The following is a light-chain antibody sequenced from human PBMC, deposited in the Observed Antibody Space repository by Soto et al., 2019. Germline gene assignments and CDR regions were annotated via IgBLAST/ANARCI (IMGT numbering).Light chain of an antibody. CDR1: RSINNF. J-gene: IGKJ1*01. CDR3: QQSFSTPQT. CDR2: SAT. V-gene: IGKV1-39*01. Sequence: DIQMTQSASSLTASLGDRGTITCRASRSINNFLNWYQQKPGQAPKLLMYSATTLLGGVPSRFSGSGSGTDFSLTISSLQPEDFATYYCQQSFSTPQTFGQGTKVDIK.